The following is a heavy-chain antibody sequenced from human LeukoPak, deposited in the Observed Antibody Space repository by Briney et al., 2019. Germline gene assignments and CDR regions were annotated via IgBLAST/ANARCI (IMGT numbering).Heavy chain of an antibody. CDR2: IKQDGSEK. J-gene: IGHJ4*02. CDR1: GFTFSSYW. V-gene: IGHV3-7*01. CDR3: ARDYSSWLVYFDY. Sequence: GGSLRLSCAASGFTFSSYWMSWVRQAPGKGLEWVANIKQDGSEKYYVDSVKGRFTISRDNAKNSLYLQMNSLRAEDTAVYYCARDYSSWLVYFDYWGQGTLVTVSS. D-gene: IGHD6-13*01.